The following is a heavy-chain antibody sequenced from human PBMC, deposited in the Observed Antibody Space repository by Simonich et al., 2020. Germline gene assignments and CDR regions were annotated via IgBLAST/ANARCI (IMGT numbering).Heavy chain of an antibody. V-gene: IGHV4-39*01. CDR2: FYTSGST. CDR1: GGSISSSSYY. Sequence: QLQLQESGPGLVKPSETLSLTCTVSGGSISSSSYYWGWIRQPPGKGLEWIGSFYTSGSTYYTPSLKSRVTISVDTPKNQSSLKLSSVTAADTAVYYCARWAYSSSYFDYWGQGTLVTVSS. J-gene: IGHJ4*02. CDR3: ARWAYSSSYFDY. D-gene: IGHD6-6*01.